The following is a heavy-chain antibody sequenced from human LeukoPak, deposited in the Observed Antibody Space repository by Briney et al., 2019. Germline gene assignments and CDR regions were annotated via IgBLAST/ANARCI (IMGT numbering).Heavy chain of an antibody. Sequence: GRSLRLSCAAYGVTFSSYGMHWVRQAPGKGLEWVAVTWYDGSNKYYADSVKGRFTISRDNSKNTLYLQMNSLRAEDTAVYYCARGVYAMDWFDPWGQGTLVTVSS. CDR3: ARGVYAMDWFDP. V-gene: IGHV3-33*01. D-gene: IGHD2-8*01. CDR2: TWYDGSNK. CDR1: GVTFSSYG. J-gene: IGHJ5*02.